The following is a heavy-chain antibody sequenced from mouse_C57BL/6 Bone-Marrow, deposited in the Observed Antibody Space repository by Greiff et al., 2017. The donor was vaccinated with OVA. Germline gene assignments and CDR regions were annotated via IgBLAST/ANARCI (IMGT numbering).Heavy chain of an antibody. V-gene: IGHV5-12*01. CDR1: GFTFSDYY. D-gene: IGHD2-3*01. J-gene: IGHJ2*01. Sequence: EVQLVESGGGLVQPGGSLKLSCAASGFTFSDYYMYWVRQTPEKRLEWVAYISNGGGSTYYPDTVQGRFTISRDNAKNTLYLQMSRLKSEDTAMYYCARRRYDGYYFDYWGQGTTLTVSS. CDR2: ISNGGGST. CDR3: ARRRYDGYYFDY.